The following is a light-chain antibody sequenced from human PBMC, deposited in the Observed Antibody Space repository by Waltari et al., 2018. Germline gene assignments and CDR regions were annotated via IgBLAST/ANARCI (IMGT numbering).Light chain of an antibody. CDR3: SSYASSATVI. J-gene: IGLJ2*01. CDR1: GNDVGGYNY. CDR2: DAP. V-gene: IGLV2-14*03. Sequence: QSALTQPASVSGSPGQSITISCSGTGNDVGGYNYVTWYQQHPGKCPKLVIYDAPKRPSGVSNRFSGSKSDNAASLTTSGLQPEDEADYYCSSYASSATVIFGGGTKLTVL.